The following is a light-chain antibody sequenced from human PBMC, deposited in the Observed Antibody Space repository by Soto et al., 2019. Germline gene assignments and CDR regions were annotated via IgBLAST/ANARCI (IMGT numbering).Light chain of an antibody. J-gene: IGKJ5*01. CDR2: DVS. Sequence: EIVWTQSPGTLSLPPGERATLSCRASQSVSSYLAWYQQKPGQSPRLLIYDVSIRATGVPARFSGTGSETDFTLAISGLQSEDSAVYFCQQYNNWPFSFGQGTRLEIK. CDR1: QSVSSY. V-gene: IGKV3-15*01. CDR3: QQYNNWPFS.